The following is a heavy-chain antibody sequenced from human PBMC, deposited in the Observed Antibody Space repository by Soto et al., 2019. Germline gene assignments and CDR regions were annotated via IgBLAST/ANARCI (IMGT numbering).Heavy chain of an antibody. CDR2: IFYRGET. Sequence: QVQLEESGPGLVKPSETLSLICSVSGGTIGDYSWNWIRPPPWKGLEWIGYIFYRGETKYNPSHSLWSGVTISTSKNQVSLTLTSVTAADTAVYYCARGSNSNFEGPIVWGQGTLVTVSS. CDR3: ARGSNSNFEGPIV. J-gene: IGHJ4*02. V-gene: IGHV4-59*13. CDR1: GGTIGDYS. D-gene: IGHD4-4*01.